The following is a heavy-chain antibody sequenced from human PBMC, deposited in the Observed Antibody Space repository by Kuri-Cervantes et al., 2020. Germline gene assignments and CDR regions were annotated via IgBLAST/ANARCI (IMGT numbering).Heavy chain of an antibody. J-gene: IGHJ3*02. Sequence: ETLSLTCAASGFTFSSYAMSWVRQAPGKGLEWVSAISGSGGSTYYADSVKGRFTISRDNSKNTLYLQMNSLRAEDTAVYYCAKQTGWDIRGVIFADAFDIWGQGTVVTVSS. D-gene: IGHD3-10*01. CDR1: GFTFSSYA. CDR3: AKQTGWDIRGVIFADAFDI. V-gene: IGHV3-23*01. CDR2: ISGSGGST.